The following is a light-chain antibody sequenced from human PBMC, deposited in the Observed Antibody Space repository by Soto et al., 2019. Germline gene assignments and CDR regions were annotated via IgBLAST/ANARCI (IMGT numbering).Light chain of an antibody. CDR1: QSVSSN. CDR2: ATS. J-gene: IGKJ4*01. V-gene: IGKV3-15*01. CDR3: HQYGISP. Sequence: EIVMTQSPATLSLSPGERSSLSCRASQSVSSNLAWYQQKPGQTPRLLIYATSTRATGIPARFSGSGSGTDFTLTISRLEPEDFAAYYCHQYGISPFGGGTKVDI.